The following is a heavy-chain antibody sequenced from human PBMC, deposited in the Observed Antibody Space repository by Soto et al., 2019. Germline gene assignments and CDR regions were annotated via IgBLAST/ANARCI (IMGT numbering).Heavy chain of an antibody. Sequence: SETLSLTCTVSGGSISSGDYYWSWIRQPPGKGLEWIGYIYYSGTTYYNPSLKSRVTISVDTSKNQFSLKVSSVTAADTAVYYCARALIQLWPHYYYGMDVWGQGTTVTVS. CDR3: ARALIQLWPHYYYGMDV. CDR1: GGSISSGDYY. J-gene: IGHJ6*02. V-gene: IGHV4-30-4*01. CDR2: IYYSGTT. D-gene: IGHD5-18*01.